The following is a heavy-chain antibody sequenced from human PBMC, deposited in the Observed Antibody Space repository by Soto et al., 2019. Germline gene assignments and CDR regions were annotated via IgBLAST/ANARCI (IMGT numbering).Heavy chain of an antibody. Sequence: SETLSLTCTVSGGSISSGDYYWSWIRQPPGKGLEWIGYIYYSGTTYYNPSLKSRVTISVDTSKNQFSLKVSSVTAADTAVYYCARALIQLWPHYYYGMDVWGQGTTVTVS. CDR3: ARALIQLWPHYYYGMDV. CDR1: GGSISSGDYY. J-gene: IGHJ6*02. V-gene: IGHV4-30-4*01. CDR2: IYYSGTT. D-gene: IGHD5-18*01.